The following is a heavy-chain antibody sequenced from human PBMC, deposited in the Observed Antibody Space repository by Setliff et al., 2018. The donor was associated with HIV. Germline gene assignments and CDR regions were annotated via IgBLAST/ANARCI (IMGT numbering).Heavy chain of an antibody. Sequence: GGSLRLSCAASGFTSTDFGMHWVRQASGKGLEWVAFIHYDGRNQYYAESVKGRFTVSRDNSKNTLFLQMDSLNHEDTALYFCARSQREVPILSWFDPWGQGTSVTVSS. V-gene: IGHV3-30*02. D-gene: IGHD2-2*01. J-gene: IGHJ5*02. CDR3: ARSQREVPILSWFDP. CDR1: GFTSTDFG. CDR2: IHYDGRNQ.